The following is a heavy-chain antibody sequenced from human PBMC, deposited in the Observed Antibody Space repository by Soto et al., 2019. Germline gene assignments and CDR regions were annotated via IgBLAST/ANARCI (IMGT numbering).Heavy chain of an antibody. D-gene: IGHD2-2*01. J-gene: IGHJ4*02. CDR2: IYDGGST. CDR1: GDSISDVNYY. V-gene: IGHV4-30-4*01. Sequence: SETLSLTCTVSGDSISDVNYYWSWIRQSPDKGLEWIGHIYDGGSTYSNPSLKSRVTVSIDTSKNQFSLQLSSVTAADTAVYYCARVPDYWGQGILVTVSS. CDR3: ARVPDY.